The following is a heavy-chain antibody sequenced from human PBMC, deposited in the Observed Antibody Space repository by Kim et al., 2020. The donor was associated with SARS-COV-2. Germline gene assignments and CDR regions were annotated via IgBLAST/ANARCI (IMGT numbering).Heavy chain of an antibody. Sequence: SVKVSCKASGGTFSSYAISWVRQAPGQGLEWMGGIIPIFGTANYAQKFQGRVTITADESTSTAYMELSSLRSEDTAVYYCARGGHVWYRYYFDYCGQGALGTVSS. D-gene: IGHD2-15*01. V-gene: IGHV1-69*13. CDR3: ARGGHVWYRYYFDY. J-gene: IGHJ4*02. CDR2: IIPIFGTA. CDR1: GGTFSSYA.